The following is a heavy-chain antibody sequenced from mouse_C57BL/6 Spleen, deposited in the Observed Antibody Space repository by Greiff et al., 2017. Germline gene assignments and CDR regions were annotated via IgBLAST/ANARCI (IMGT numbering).Heavy chain of an antibody. V-gene: IGHV1-82*01. Sequence: VQLQESGPELVKPGASVKISCKASGYAFSSSWMNWVKQRPGKGLEWIGRIYPGDGDTNYNGKFKGKATLTADKSSCTADMQISSLTSEDSAVYFCARGGRDAMDYWGQGTSVTVSS. J-gene: IGHJ4*01. CDR3: ARGGRDAMDY. CDR2: IYPGDGDT. CDR1: GYAFSSSW.